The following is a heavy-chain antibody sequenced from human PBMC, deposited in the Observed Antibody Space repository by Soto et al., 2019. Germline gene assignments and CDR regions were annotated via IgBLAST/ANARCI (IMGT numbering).Heavy chain of an antibody. D-gene: IGHD2-21*02. V-gene: IGHV1-69*02. CDR2: IIPILGIP. Sequence: SAKGRCKASGGAFSSHSLSWVRQAPGQGLEWVGRIIPILGIPSYALKFQGRVTITADTSTSTGYMEMSSLRSEDTAVYFCARTRVTATSYYFDYWGPGTLVTVSS. J-gene: IGHJ4*02. CDR3: ARTRVTATSYYFDY. CDR1: GGAFSSHS.